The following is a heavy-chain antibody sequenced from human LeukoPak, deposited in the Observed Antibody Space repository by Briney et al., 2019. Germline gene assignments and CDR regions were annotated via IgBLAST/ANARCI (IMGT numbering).Heavy chain of an antibody. CDR2: INHSGST. CDR3: ARGKYYDFWSGYYTYWFDP. J-gene: IGHJ5*02. D-gene: IGHD3-3*01. CDR1: GGSFSGYF. Sequence: SETLSLTCAVYGGSFSGYFWTWIRQPPGKGLEWIGEINHSGSTNYNPSLKSRVTISVDTSKNQFSLKLSSVTAADTVVYYCARGKYYDFWSGYYTYWFDPWGQGTLVTVSS. V-gene: IGHV4-34*01.